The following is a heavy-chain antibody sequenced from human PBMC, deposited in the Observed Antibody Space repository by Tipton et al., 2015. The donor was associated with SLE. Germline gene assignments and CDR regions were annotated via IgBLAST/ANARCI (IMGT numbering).Heavy chain of an antibody. CDR3: ASEGAGGYNWFDP. D-gene: IGHD5-12*01. V-gene: IGHV4-38-2*01. Sequence: GLVKPSETLSLACVVSGYSIRSGYHWGWIRQPPGKGLEWIGHIYYSGNTYYSSSLKSRVTISLNTAKNQFSLKLSSVTVADTAVYYCASEGAGGYNWFDPWGQGTLVTVSS. J-gene: IGHJ5*02. CDR2: IYYSGNT. CDR1: GYSIRSGYH.